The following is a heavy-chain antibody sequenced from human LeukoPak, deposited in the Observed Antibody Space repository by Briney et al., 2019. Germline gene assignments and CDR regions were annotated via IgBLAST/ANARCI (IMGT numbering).Heavy chain of an antibody. CDR1: GFTVSSNY. CDR2: IYSGGST. J-gene: IGHJ3*02. Sequence: GGSLRLSCAASGFTVSSNYMSWVRQAPGKGLEWVSVIYSGGSTYYADSVKGRFTISRDYSKNTLYLQMNSLRAEDTAVYYCAREGYSYGYDAFDIWGQGTMVTVSS. V-gene: IGHV3-66*01. CDR3: AREGYSYGYDAFDI. D-gene: IGHD5-18*01.